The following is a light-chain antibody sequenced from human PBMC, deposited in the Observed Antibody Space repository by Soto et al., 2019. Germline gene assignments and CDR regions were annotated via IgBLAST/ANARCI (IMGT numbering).Light chain of an antibody. CDR3: QQSFNTPPT. CDR1: QSISSY. V-gene: IGKV1-39*01. J-gene: IGKJ2*01. Sequence: DLPMTQSPSSLSASVGDRVTITCRASQSISSYLNWYQQKPGQAPKLLIYAASSLQSGVPSRFSGSGSGTDFTLTISSLQPEDFATYYCQQSFNTPPTFGQGTKLEIK. CDR2: AAS.